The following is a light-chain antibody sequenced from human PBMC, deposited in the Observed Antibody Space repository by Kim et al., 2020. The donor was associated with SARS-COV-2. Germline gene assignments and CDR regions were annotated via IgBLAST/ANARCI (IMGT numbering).Light chain of an antibody. CDR2: HDS. J-gene: IGLJ2*01. V-gene: IGLV3-1*01. CDR3: QAWDSSSVV. CDR1: KLGDKY. Sequence: SYELTQPPSVSVSPGQTASITCSGDKLGDKYACWYQQKPGQAPVLVIYHDSKRPSGIPERFSGSNSGNTATLTISGPQAMDEADYYCQAWDSSSVVFGGG.